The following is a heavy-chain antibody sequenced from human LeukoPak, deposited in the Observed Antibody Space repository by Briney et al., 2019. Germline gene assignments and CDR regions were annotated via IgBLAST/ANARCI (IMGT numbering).Heavy chain of an antibody. CDR1: GGSVSRSY. D-gene: IGHD6-19*01. Sequence: SETLSLTCTVSGGSVSRSYWSWIRQPPGKGLEWVGYIYYSGSTNYNPSLKSRVTISVDTSKNQFSLKLSSVTAADTAVYYCARVGRQWLVTDYWGQGTLVTVSS. V-gene: IGHV4-59*02. CDR2: IYYSGST. CDR3: ARVGRQWLVTDY. J-gene: IGHJ4*02.